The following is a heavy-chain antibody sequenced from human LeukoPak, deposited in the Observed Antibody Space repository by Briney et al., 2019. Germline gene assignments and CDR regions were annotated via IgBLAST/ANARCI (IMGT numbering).Heavy chain of an antibody. Sequence: SETLSLTCTVPGGSISSYYWSWIRQPPGKGLEWIGYIYYSGSTNYNPSLKSRVTISVDTSKNQFSLKLSSVTAADTAVYYCASGYSYGLFDYWGQGTLVTVSS. J-gene: IGHJ4*02. V-gene: IGHV4-59*01. CDR3: ASGYSYGLFDY. CDR2: IYYSGST. CDR1: GGSISSYY. D-gene: IGHD5-18*01.